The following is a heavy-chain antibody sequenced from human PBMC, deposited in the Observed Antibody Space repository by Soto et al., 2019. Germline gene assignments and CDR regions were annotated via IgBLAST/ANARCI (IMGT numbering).Heavy chain of an antibody. D-gene: IGHD3-10*01. CDR2: IGTAGDT. Sequence: EVQLVESGGGLVQPGGSLRLSCAASGFTFSSYDMRWVRQATGTGLEWVSAIGTAGDTYYPGSVKDLFTISRENAKNSLYHRMNSSRAGDTAVYSCAGGRSGDDVLDYYGMDVWGQGTTVAVSS. CDR1: GFTFSSYD. CDR3: AGGRSGDDVLDYYGMDV. J-gene: IGHJ6*02. V-gene: IGHV3-13*01.